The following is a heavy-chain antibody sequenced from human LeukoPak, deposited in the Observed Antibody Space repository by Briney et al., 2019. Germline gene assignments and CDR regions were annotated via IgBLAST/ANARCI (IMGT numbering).Heavy chain of an antibody. CDR1: GYTFTNYG. V-gene: IGHV1-24*01. CDR3: ATVGCSGGSCYSDAFDI. D-gene: IGHD2-15*01. CDR2: FDPEDGET. J-gene: IGHJ3*02. Sequence: GASVKVSCKASGYTFTNYGISWVRQAPGKGLEWMGGFDPEDGETIYAQKFQGRVTMTEDTSTDTAYMELSSLRSEDTAVYYCATVGCSGGSCYSDAFDIWGQGTMVTVSS.